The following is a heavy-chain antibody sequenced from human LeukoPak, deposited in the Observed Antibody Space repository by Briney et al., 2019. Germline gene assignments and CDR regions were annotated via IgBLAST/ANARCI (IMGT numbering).Heavy chain of an antibody. Sequence: GGSLRLSCAASGFTFSSYEMNWVRQAPGKGLEWVSYISSSGSTIYYADSVKGRFTISRDNAKNSLYLQMNSLRAEDTAVYYCARDRGVLKRQVGCNYYFDYWGQGTLVTVSS. D-gene: IGHD1-1*01. J-gene: IGHJ4*02. CDR2: ISSSGSTI. CDR3: ARDRGVLKRQVGCNYYFDY. V-gene: IGHV3-48*03. CDR1: GFTFSSYE.